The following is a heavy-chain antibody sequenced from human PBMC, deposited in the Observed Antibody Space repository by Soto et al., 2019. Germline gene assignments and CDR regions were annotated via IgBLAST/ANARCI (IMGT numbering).Heavy chain of an antibody. CDR1: GFTFSSYS. V-gene: IGHV3-48*02. Sequence: EVQLVESGGGLVQPGGSLRLSCAASGFTFSSYSMNWVRQAPGKGLEWVSYIISTGDTMYYADSVKGRFTISRDNAKNSVYLQMNSLRDEDTAVYYCARDRDYAFDYWGQGTLVTVSA. J-gene: IGHJ4*02. CDR3: ARDRDYAFDY. CDR2: IISTGDTM. D-gene: IGHD4-17*01.